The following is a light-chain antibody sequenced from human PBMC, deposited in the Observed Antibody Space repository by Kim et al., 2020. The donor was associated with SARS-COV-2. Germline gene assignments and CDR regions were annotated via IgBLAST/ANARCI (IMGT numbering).Light chain of an antibody. CDR1: SSNIGITY. Sequence: GQKVTISCSGSSSNIGITYVSWYQHLPGTAPKRLIYDNNKRPSGIPDRFSGSKSGTSATLGITGLQTGDEADYYCGAWDNSLSAGVFGTGTKVTVL. J-gene: IGLJ1*01. V-gene: IGLV1-51*01. CDR2: DNN. CDR3: GAWDNSLSAGV.